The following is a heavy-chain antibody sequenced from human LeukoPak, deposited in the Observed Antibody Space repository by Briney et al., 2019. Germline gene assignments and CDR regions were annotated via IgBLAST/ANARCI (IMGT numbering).Heavy chain of an antibody. CDR3: AREARITIFGVVTYYFDY. J-gene: IGHJ4*02. CDR1: GGSISSGDYY. V-gene: IGHV4-30-4*08. D-gene: IGHD3-3*01. CDR2: IYYSGST. Sequence: SETLSLTCTVSGGSISSGDYYWSWLRQPPGKGLEWIGYIYYSGSTYYNPSLKSRVTISVDTSKNQFSLKLSSVTAADTAVYYCAREARITIFGVVTYYFDYWGQGTLVTVSS.